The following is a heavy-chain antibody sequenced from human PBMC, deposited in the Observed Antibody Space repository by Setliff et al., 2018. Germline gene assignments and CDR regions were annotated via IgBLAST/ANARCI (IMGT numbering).Heavy chain of an antibody. J-gene: IGHJ5*02. V-gene: IGHV4-59*01. Sequence: PSETLSLTCSVSGGSISRSYWTWIRQAPGKGMEWIGYIYRSGTTNYNPSPKSRLSMSVDTSKNEFSLKLRFVTAADTAVYYCARVDEEYCSGGTCYDWFDPWGPGTLVTVSS. CDR3: ARVDEEYCSGGTCYDWFDP. D-gene: IGHD2-15*01. CDR2: IYRSGTT. CDR1: GGSISRSY.